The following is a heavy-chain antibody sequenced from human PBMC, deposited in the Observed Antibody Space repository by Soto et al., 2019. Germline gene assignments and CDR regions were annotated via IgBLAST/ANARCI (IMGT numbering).Heavy chain of an antibody. CDR3: ARDLGEDSGYDYEFMNYYYGMDV. CDR2: ISYDGSNK. V-gene: IGHV3-30-3*01. D-gene: IGHD5-12*01. J-gene: IGHJ6*02. CDR1: GFTFSSYA. Sequence: GGSLRLSCAASGFTFSSYAMHWVRQAPGKGLEWVAVISYDGSNKYYADSVKGRFTISRDNSKNTMYLQMNSLRAEDTAVYYCARDLGEDSGYDYEFMNYYYGMDVWGQGTTVTVSS.